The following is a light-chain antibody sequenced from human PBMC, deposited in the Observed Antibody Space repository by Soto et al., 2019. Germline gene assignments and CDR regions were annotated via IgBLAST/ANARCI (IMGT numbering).Light chain of an antibody. V-gene: IGKV1-5*01. Sequence: DIQMTQSPSTLSASVGDRVTITCRASQSITNWLAWYQQKPGKAPKLLIYGASTLESGVPSRFSGSGSGTEFTLTISSLQPDDFATYYCQPYNSYSRTFGQGTKVDIK. CDR2: GAS. J-gene: IGKJ1*01. CDR3: QPYNSYSRT. CDR1: QSITNW.